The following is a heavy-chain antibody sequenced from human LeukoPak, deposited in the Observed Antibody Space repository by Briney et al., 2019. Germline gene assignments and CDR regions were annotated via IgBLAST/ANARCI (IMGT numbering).Heavy chain of an antibody. V-gene: IGHV1-2*06. CDR1: GGTFSSYA. CDR2: INPNSGGT. Sequence: ASVKVSCKASGGTFSSYAISWVRQAPGQGLEWMGRINPNSGGTNYAQRFQGRVTMTRDTSISTAYMELSRLRSDDTAVYYCARGARGTWAWGDWGQGTLVTVSS. D-gene: IGHD3-10*01. CDR3: ARGARGTWAWGD. J-gene: IGHJ4*02.